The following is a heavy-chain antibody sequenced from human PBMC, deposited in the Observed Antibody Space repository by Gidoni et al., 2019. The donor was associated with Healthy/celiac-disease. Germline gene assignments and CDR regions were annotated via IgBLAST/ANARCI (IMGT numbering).Heavy chain of an antibody. CDR2: ISGSGGST. J-gene: IGHJ4*02. D-gene: IGHD4-17*01. Sequence: EVQLLESGGGLVQPGGSLRLSCAASGFTFRSYAMSWVRQAPGKGLEWFSAISGSGGSTYYADSVKGRFTISRDNSKNTLYLQMNSLRAEDTAVYYCAKWYDYGDSDPLDYWGQGTLVTVSS. CDR1: GFTFRSYA. CDR3: AKWYDYGDSDPLDY. V-gene: IGHV3-23*01.